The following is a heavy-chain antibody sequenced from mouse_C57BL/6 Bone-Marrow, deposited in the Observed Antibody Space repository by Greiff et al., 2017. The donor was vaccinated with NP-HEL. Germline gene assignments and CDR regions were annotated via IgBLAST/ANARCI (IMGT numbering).Heavy chain of an antibody. Sequence: VQLKESGGGLVKPGGSLKLSCAASGFTFSDYGMHWVRQAPEKGLEWVAYISSGSSTIYYADTVKGRFTISRDNAKNTLFLQMTSLRSEDTAMYYCARHYGKRGNYFDYWGQGTTLTVSS. CDR2: ISSGSSTI. J-gene: IGHJ2*01. D-gene: IGHD2-1*01. V-gene: IGHV5-17*01. CDR3: ARHYGKRGNYFDY. CDR1: GFTFSDYG.